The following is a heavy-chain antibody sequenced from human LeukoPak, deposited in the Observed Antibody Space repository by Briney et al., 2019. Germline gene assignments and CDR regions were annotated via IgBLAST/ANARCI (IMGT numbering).Heavy chain of an antibody. V-gene: IGHV1-46*01. CDR1: GYTFTSYY. CDR2: INPSGGST. Sequence: APVKVSCKASGYTFTSYYIHWVRQAPGQGLEWMGIINPSGGSTSYAQKFQGRVTMTRDTSTSTVYMELSSLRSEDTAVYYCAREAGTAMAPFDYWGQGTLVTVSS. CDR3: AREAGTAMAPFDY. J-gene: IGHJ4*02. D-gene: IGHD5-18*01.